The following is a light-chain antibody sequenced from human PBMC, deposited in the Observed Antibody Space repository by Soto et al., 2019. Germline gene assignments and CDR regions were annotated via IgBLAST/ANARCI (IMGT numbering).Light chain of an antibody. CDR2: DAS. V-gene: IGKV3-11*01. CDR1: QSVSSY. CDR3: QQYNNWPLT. J-gene: IGKJ1*01. Sequence: EIVLTQSPSTLSLSPGERATLSCRASQSVSSYLAWYQQKPGQAPRLLIYDASNRATGIPARFSGSGSGTEFTLTISSLQAEDSAVYYCQQYNNWPLTFGQGTKVDIK.